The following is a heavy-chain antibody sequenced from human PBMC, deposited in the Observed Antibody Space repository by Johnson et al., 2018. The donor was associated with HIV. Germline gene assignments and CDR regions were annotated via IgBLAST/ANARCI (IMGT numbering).Heavy chain of an antibody. CDR1: GFTFSTSG. J-gene: IGHJ3*02. Sequence: QVQLVESGGGVVQPGRSLRLSCAASGFTFSTSGMHWVRQAPGKGLEWVAVISYDGSNKYYADSVKGRFTISRDNSKNTVYLQMNSLRAEDTAVYYCARACRDGYTCDAFDIWGQGTMVTVSS. D-gene: IGHD5-24*01. V-gene: IGHV3-30*19. CDR2: ISYDGSNK. CDR3: ARACRDGYTCDAFDI.